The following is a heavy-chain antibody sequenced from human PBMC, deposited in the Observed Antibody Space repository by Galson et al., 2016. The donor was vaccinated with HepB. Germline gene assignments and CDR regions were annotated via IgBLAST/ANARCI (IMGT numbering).Heavy chain of an antibody. J-gene: IGHJ3*01. Sequence: SVKVSCKASGYIFTSYNMHWVRQAPGQGLEWMGGIIPIYETANYAPKFQGRVTISADESTTTAYMELSSLRSEDTAMYYCARVAETSYSDVLDVWGQGTMVIVSS. CDR1: GYIFTSYN. CDR3: ARVAETSYSDVLDV. CDR2: IIPIYETA. V-gene: IGHV1-69*13. D-gene: IGHD2-21*01.